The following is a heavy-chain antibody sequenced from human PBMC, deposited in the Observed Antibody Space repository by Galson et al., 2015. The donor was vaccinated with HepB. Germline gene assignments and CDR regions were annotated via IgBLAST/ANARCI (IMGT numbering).Heavy chain of an antibody. CDR2: ISGRGDTT. CDR3: ARKFGYFDY. V-gene: IGHV3-23*01. D-gene: IGHD3-16*01. J-gene: IGHJ4*02. CDR1: GFIFSSYA. Sequence: SLRLSCAASGFIFSSYAMNWVRQVPEKGLEWVATISGRGDTTFYADSVKGRFTISRGNSENTLYLQMNSLRVEGTAVYFCARKFGYFDYWGQGALVTVSA.